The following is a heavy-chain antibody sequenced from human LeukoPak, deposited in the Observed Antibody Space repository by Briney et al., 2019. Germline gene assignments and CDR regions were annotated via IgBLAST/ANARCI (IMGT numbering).Heavy chain of an antibody. V-gene: IGHV4-59*12. Sequence: SETLSLTCTVSGGSISSYYWSWIRQPPGKGLEWIGYIYYSGSTNYNPSLKSRVTISVDTSKNQFSLKLSSVTAADTAVYYCARGFRDYHDSSEGRGYFDYWGQGTLVTVSS. CDR3: ARGFRDYHDSSEGRGYFDY. CDR2: IYYSGST. J-gene: IGHJ4*02. D-gene: IGHD3-22*01. CDR1: GGSISSYY.